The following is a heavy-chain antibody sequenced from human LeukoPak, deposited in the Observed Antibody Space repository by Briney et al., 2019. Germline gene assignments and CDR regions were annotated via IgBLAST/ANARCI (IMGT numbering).Heavy chain of an antibody. CDR2: IYPGDSDT. CDR1: GYSFTSYW. Sequence: GESLKISRKGSGYSFTSYWIGWVRQMPGKGLEWMGIIYPGDSDTRYSPSFQGQVTISADKSISTAYLQWSSLKASDTAMYYCARTYYYDSSGYSTAFDYWGQGTLVTVSS. V-gene: IGHV5-51*03. CDR3: ARTYYYDSSGYSTAFDY. D-gene: IGHD3-22*01. J-gene: IGHJ4*02.